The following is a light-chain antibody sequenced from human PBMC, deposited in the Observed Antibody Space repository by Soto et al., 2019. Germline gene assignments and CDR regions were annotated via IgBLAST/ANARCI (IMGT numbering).Light chain of an antibody. CDR1: QSIRTY. CDR3: QQTYITPWT. CDR2: AAS. V-gene: IGKV1-39*01. Sequence: DIQMTQSPSSLSASVGDRVTITCRASQSIRTYLNWYHQKPGKAPKLLIYAASSLQSGVPSRFSGGGSGTDFTLTISSLQPEDVATYYCQQTYITPWTFGQGTKVEIK. J-gene: IGKJ1*01.